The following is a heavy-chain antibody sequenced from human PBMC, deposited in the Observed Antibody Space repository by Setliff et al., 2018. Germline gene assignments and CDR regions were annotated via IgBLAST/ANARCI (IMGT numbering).Heavy chain of an antibody. CDR2: IYTSWST. D-gene: IGHD4-17*01. J-gene: IGHJ4*02. CDR1: GDSINSRTNY. Sequence: KASETLSLTCTVSGDSINSRTNYWGWFRQPAGKELEWIGQIYTSWSTNYNPSLKSRVTISLDTSRNQFSLTVNSVTAADTAVYYCARLGPTTSGAIHDYWGQGTLVTVSS. CDR3: ARLGPTTSGAIHDY. V-gene: IGHV4-61*09.